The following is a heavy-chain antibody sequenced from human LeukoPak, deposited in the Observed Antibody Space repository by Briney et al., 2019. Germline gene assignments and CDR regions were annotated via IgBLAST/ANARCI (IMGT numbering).Heavy chain of an antibody. D-gene: IGHD3-3*01. CDR1: GYTFTGYY. V-gene: IGHV1-2*02. J-gene: IGHJ5*02. CDR2: INPNSGGT. CDR3: ARSPGFLEWLPTTNWFDP. Sequence: GASVKVSCKASGYTFTGYYMHWVRQAPGQGLEWMGWINPNSGGTNYAQKFQGRVTMTRDTSISTAYMELSRLRPDDTAVYYCARSPGFLEWLPTTNWFDPWGQGTLVTVSS.